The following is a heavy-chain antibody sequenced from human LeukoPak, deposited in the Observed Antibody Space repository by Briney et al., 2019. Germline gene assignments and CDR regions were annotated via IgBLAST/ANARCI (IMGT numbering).Heavy chain of an antibody. Sequence: GGPLRLPCAASGFTFSTYAMSWVRQAPGKGLEWVSAISAGGATIYYADSVKGSFTVSRDNSKNTLYLHMNSLRAEDTAVYYCAKDSGGTYFYYYYYMDVWGKGTSVTVSS. V-gene: IGHV3-23*01. J-gene: IGHJ6*03. CDR3: AKDSGGTYFYYYYYMDV. CDR1: GFTFSTYA. CDR2: ISAGGATI. D-gene: IGHD1-26*01.